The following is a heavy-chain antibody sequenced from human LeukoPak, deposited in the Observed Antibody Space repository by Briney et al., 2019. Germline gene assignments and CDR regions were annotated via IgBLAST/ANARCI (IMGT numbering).Heavy chain of an antibody. J-gene: IGHJ4*02. CDR2: ISYDGSNK. Sequence: GRSLRLSCAASGFTFSSYAMHWVRQAPGKGLEWVAVISYDGSNKYYADSVKGRFTISRDNSKNTLYLQMNSLRAEDTAVYYCASWRYFGWLSYFDYWGQGTLVTVSS. V-gene: IGHV3-30*04. CDR3: ASWRYFGWLSYFDY. D-gene: IGHD3-9*01. CDR1: GFTFSSYA.